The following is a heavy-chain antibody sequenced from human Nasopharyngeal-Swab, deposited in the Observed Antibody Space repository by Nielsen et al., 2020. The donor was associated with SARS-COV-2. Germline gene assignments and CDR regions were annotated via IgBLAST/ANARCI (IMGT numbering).Heavy chain of an antibody. J-gene: IGHJ6*02. D-gene: IGHD2-2*02. Sequence: ASVKVSCKASGYTFTGYYMNWVRQAPGQGLEWMGWINPNSGGTNYAQKFQGWVTMTRDTSISTAYMELSRLRSDDTAVYYCARALGYCSNTSCDTGENYYYYGMDVWGQGTTVSVSS. CDR3: ARALGYCSNTSCDTGENYYYYGMDV. CDR2: INPNSGGT. CDR1: GYTFTGYY. V-gene: IGHV1-2*04.